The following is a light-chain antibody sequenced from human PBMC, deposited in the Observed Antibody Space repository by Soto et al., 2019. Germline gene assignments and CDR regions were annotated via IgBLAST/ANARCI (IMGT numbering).Light chain of an antibody. CDR1: QSDSSSY. Sequence: EIVLTQSPGTLSLSPGERATLSCRASQSDSSSYLAWYQQKPGQAPRLLIYGASSRATGIPDRFSGSGSGTDFTLTISRLEPEDFAVYYCQQYGSSPPMYTFGQGTKVEIK. CDR3: QQYGSSPPMYT. J-gene: IGKJ2*01. V-gene: IGKV3-20*01. CDR2: GAS.